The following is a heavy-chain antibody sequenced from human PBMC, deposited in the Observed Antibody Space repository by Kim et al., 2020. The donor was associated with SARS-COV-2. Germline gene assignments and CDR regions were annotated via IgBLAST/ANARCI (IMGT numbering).Heavy chain of an antibody. Sequence: SVKVSCKASGGTFSSYAISWVRQAPGQGLEWMGGIIPIFGTANYAQKFQGRVTITADESTSTAYMELSSLRSEDTAVYYCARDLHPYYYDSSGYPHPWGQGTLVTVSS. CDR2: IIPIFGTA. CDR3: ARDLHPYYYDSSGYPHP. V-gene: IGHV1-69*13. CDR1: GGTFSSYA. D-gene: IGHD3-22*01. J-gene: IGHJ5*02.